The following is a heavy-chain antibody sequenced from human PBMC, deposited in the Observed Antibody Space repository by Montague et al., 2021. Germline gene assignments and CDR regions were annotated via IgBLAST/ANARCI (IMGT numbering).Heavy chain of an antibody. CDR3: AKEKGIALVRGLDY. Sequence: SLRLSCAASGFRFDDYTMHWVRQVPGKGLEWVSGISWNSNTIDYVDSVKGRFTISRDHAENSLYLEMNSLRAEDTALYFCAKEKGIALVRGLDYWGQGTQVTVSS. V-gene: IGHV3-9*01. D-gene: IGHD3-10*01. J-gene: IGHJ4*02. CDR1: GFRFDDYT. CDR2: ISWNSNTI.